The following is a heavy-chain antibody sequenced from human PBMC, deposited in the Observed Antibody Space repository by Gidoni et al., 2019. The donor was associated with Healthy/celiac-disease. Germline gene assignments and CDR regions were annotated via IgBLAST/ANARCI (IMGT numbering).Heavy chain of an antibody. Sequence: QVQLVQSGAVVTKPGSSVKVSCKASGGTVSSYAISWVRQAPGQELEGMGGIIPIFGTANYAQKFQGIVTITADKSTSTAYMELSSLRSEDTAVYYCAREYSSGWNDAFDIWGQGTMVTVSS. CDR2: IIPIFGTA. D-gene: IGHD6-19*01. J-gene: IGHJ3*02. CDR1: GGTVSSYA. CDR3: AREYSSGWNDAFDI. V-gene: IGHV1-69*06.